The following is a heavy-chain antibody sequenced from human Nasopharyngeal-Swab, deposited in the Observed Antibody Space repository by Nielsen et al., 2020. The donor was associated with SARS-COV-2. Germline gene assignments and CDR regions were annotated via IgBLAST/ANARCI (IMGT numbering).Heavy chain of an antibody. CDR1: GFTFSYYS. CDR2: ISSSGSIT. D-gene: IGHD5-24*01. Sequence: GESLKLSCAASGFTFSYYSMSWVRQAPGKGLEWISDISSSGSITHYADSMKGRFTISRDNAKKSLYLQMNSLRAEDTAVYYCARGVETIHHWGQGSLVTVSS. J-gene: IGHJ1*01. CDR3: ARGVETIHH. V-gene: IGHV3-48*04.